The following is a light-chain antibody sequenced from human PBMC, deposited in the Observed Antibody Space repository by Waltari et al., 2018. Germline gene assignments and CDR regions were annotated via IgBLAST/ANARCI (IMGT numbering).Light chain of an antibody. CDR3: MQPLETPWT. J-gene: IGKJ1*01. Sequence: DIVMTQSPLSLPVTPGEPASISCRSSQSLLHVDGYNYLDWYLRKPGQSPQLLIYMGSNRAAGVPDRFSGSGSGTDFTLKISRVEAEDVGVYYCMQPLETPWTFGQGTKVEIK. V-gene: IGKV2-28*01. CDR1: QSLLHVDGYNY. CDR2: MGS.